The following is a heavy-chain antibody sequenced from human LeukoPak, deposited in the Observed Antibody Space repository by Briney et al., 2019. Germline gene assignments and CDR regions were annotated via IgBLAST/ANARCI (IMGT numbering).Heavy chain of an antibody. CDR3: AKLSRGYVDTAMDFDY. J-gene: IGHJ4*02. D-gene: IGHD5-18*01. CDR1: GFTFSSYA. V-gene: IGHV3-23*01. CDR2: ISGSGGST. Sequence: PGGSLRLSCAASGFTFSSYAMSWVRQAPGKGLEWVSAISGSGGSTYYADSVKGRFTISRDNSKNTLYLQMNSLRAEDTAVYYCAKLSRGYVDTAMDFDYWGQGTLVTVSS.